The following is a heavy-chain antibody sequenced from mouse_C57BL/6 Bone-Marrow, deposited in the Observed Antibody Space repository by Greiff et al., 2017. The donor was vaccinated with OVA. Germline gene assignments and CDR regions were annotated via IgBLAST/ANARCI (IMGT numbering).Heavy chain of an antibody. CDR2: INPGSGGT. J-gene: IGHJ4*01. CDR1: GYAFTNYL. V-gene: IGHV1-54*01. CDR3: ARNGFYAMDY. D-gene: IGHD2-2*01. Sequence: VQLQQSGAELVRPGTSVKVSCKASGYAFTNYLIEWVKQRPGKGLEWIGVINPGSGGTNYNEKFKGKATLTADKSSSTAYMQLSSLTSEYSAVYFCARNGFYAMDYWGQGTSVTVSS.